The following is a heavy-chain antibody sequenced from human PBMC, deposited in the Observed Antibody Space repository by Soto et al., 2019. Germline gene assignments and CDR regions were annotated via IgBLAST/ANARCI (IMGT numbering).Heavy chain of an antibody. J-gene: IGHJ6*02. CDR1: GGSFSGYY. D-gene: IGHD6-6*01. CDR2: INHSGST. V-gene: IGHV4-34*01. CDR3: GRGGDRGSSSSYYYYGMDV. Sequence: PSETLSLTCAVYGGSFSGYYWSWIRQPPGKGLEWIGEINHSGSTNYNPSLKSRVTISVDTSKNQFSLKLSSVTAADTAVYYCGRGGDRGSSSSYYYYGMDVWGQGTTVTVSS.